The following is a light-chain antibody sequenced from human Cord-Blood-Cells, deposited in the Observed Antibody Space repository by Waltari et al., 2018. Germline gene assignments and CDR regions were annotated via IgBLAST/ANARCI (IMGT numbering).Light chain of an antibody. CDR2: GAS. CDR3: QQYGSSLLT. CDR1: QSVSSSY. Sequence: EIVLTQSPGTLSLSPWERATPSCRASQSVSSSYLAWYQQKPGQAPRLLIYGASSRATGIPDRFSGSGSGTDFTLTISRLEPEDFAVYYCQQYGSSLLTFGGGTKVEIK. V-gene: IGKV3-20*01. J-gene: IGKJ4*01.